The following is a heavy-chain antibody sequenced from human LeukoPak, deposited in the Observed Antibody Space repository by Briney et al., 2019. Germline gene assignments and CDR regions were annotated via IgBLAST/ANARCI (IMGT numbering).Heavy chain of an antibody. V-gene: IGHV3-48*03. CDR1: GFTFSSYE. Sequence: GGSLRLSCAASGFTFSSYEMNWVRQAPGKGLEWVSYIFSRGSTKYYADSVKGRFTISRDNAENSLYLQMNGLRAEDTAVYYCARDLYYYGSGNYVPGLPDYWGQGTLVTVSS. CDR2: IFSRGSTK. D-gene: IGHD3-10*01. CDR3: ARDLYYYGSGNYVPGLPDY. J-gene: IGHJ4*02.